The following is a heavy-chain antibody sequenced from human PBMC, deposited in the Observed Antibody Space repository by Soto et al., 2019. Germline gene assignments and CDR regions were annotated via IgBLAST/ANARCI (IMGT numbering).Heavy chain of an antibody. D-gene: IGHD2-15*01. J-gene: IGHJ4*02. CDR1: GGTFSSSS. Sequence: QVQLVQSGAEMKKPGSSVKVSCKASGGTFSSSSISWVRQAPGQGLEWVGRIIPILGAANYAQKFQGRVTVTADKSGGTAYMELSRLTSEDTAVYYCARGVVVSGAPVADWGPGTLVPVSS. CDR2: IIPILGAA. CDR3: ARGVVVSGAPVAD. V-gene: IGHV1-69*08.